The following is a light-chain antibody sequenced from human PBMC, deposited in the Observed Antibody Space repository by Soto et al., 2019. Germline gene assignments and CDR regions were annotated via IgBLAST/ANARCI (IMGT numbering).Light chain of an antibody. CDR1: QSISRY. CDR2: AAS. CDR3: QQSYSTPRT. J-gene: IGKJ4*01. V-gene: IGKV1-39*01. Sequence: DIQMTQSPSSLSASVGDRVTITCRASQSISRYLNWYQQKPGQAPKILIYAASSLRSGVPSRFIGGGSGSAFSLTISSQQPEDFATYYCQQSYSTPRTFGGGTKVEIK.